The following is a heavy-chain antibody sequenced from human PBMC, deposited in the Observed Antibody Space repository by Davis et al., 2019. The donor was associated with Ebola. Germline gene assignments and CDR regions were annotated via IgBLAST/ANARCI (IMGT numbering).Heavy chain of an antibody. CDR3: ARDGPNYDVDY. CDR2: ISTSGSTM. J-gene: IGHJ4*02. Sequence: GESLKISCAASGFTYSFYEIHWVRQAPGKGLEWITAISTSGSTMYYADSVKGRFTISRDNAKNSLYLQMNSLRVDDTAVYFCARDGPNYDVDYWGQGTLVTVSA. D-gene: IGHD3-22*01. V-gene: IGHV3-48*03. CDR1: GFTYSFYE.